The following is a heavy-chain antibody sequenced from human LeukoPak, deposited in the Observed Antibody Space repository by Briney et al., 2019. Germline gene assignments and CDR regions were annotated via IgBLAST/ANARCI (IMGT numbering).Heavy chain of an antibody. V-gene: IGHV4-39*07. CDR2: IYYSGST. Sequence: PSETLSLTCTVSGGSISSSSYYWGWLRQPPGKGLEWIGSIYYSGSTYYNPSLKSRVTISVDTSKNQLSLKLSSVTAADTAVYYCARHRPYCSSTICYPYYFDYWGQGTLVTVSS. D-gene: IGHD2-2*01. J-gene: IGHJ4*02. CDR3: ARHRPYCSSTICYPYYFDY. CDR1: GGSISSSSYY.